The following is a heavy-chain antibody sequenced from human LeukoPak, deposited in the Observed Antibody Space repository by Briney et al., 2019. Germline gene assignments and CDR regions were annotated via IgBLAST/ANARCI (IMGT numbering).Heavy chain of an antibody. V-gene: IGHV3-53*01. J-gene: IGHJ3*02. CDR2: IYSGGST. Sequence: PGGSLRLSCAASGFTVSTNYMSWVRQAPGKGLEWVSIIYSGGSTYYADSVKGRFTISRDNSKNTLYLQMNSLRAEDTAVYYCAREIYSSSAYDAFDIWGQGTMVTVSS. D-gene: IGHD6-13*01. CDR3: AREIYSSSAYDAFDI. CDR1: GFTVSTNY.